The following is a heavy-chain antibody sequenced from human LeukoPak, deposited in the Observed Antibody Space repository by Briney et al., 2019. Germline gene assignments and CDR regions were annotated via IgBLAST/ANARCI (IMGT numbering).Heavy chain of an antibody. Sequence: GASVKVSCKASGGTFSSYAISWVRQAPGQGLEWMGGIIPIFGTADYAQKFQGRVTITADESTSTAYMELSSLRSEDTAVYYCARVSRGRETYGAFDIWGQGTMVTVSS. J-gene: IGHJ3*02. CDR1: GGTFSSYA. CDR2: IIPIFGTA. D-gene: IGHD3-10*01. V-gene: IGHV1-69*13. CDR3: ARVSRGRETYGAFDI.